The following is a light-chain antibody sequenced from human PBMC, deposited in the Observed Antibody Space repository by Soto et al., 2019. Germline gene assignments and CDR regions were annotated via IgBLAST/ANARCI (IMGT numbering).Light chain of an antibody. CDR1: SSDVGNYNL. J-gene: IGLJ1*01. V-gene: IGLV2-23*02. Sequence: QSALTQPASVSGSPGQSITISCTGTSSDVGNYNLVAWYQQHPGKAPKLIIYEVNKWPSGVSNRFSGSKSGNTASLTISGLQAEDEADYFCCSYAGSSTYVFGTGTKVTVL. CDR3: CSYAGSSTYV. CDR2: EVN.